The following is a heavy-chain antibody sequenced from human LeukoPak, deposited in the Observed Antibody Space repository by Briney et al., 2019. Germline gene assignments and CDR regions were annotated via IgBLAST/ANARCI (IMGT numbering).Heavy chain of an antibody. Sequence: GESLKISCKGSGYSFTSYWIGWVRQMPGKGLEWMGIIYPGDSDTRYSPSFQGQVTISADKSISTAYLQWSSLKASDTATYYCARRRGYGGKGHDAFDIWGQGTMVTVSS. J-gene: IGHJ3*02. CDR1: GYSFTSYW. CDR2: IYPGDSDT. V-gene: IGHV5-51*01. CDR3: ARRRGYGGKGHDAFDI. D-gene: IGHD4-23*01.